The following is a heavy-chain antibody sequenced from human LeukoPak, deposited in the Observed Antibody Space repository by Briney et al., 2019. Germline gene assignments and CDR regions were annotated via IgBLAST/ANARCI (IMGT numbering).Heavy chain of an antibody. J-gene: IGHJ3*02. CDR1: GGSISSGGYS. CDR2: IYHSGST. Sequence: SETLSLTCAVSGGSISSGGYSWSWIRQPPGKGLEWIGYIYHSGSTYYNPSLKSRVTISVDRSKNQFSLKLSSVTAADTAVYYCARVAYCYDSSGAHGAFDIWGQGTMVTVSS. CDR3: ARVAYCYDSSGAHGAFDI. D-gene: IGHD3-22*01. V-gene: IGHV4-30-2*01.